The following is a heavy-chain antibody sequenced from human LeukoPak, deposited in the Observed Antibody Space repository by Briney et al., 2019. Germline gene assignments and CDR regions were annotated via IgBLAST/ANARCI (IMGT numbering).Heavy chain of an antibody. CDR1: GFTFNTYG. CDR2: TAGSGGRT. CDR3: ARKYYFDSSAYYALDI. Sequence: GGSVRLSCAASGFTFNTYGMSWVRQAPGKGLERVSSTAGSGGRTYYADSVKGRFTISRDNSKSTLYLQMNSLRAEDTAVYYCARKYYFDSSAYYALDIWGQGTMVTVSS. D-gene: IGHD3-22*01. J-gene: IGHJ3*02. V-gene: IGHV3-23*01.